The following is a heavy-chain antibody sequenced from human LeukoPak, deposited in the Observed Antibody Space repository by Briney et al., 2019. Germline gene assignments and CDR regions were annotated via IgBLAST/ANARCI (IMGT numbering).Heavy chain of an antibody. CDR1: GGSISSYY. D-gene: IGHD3-22*01. CDR2: IYTSGST. CDR3: ARDYDDSSGYYFHFDY. J-gene: IGHJ4*02. V-gene: IGHV4-4*07. Sequence: PSETLSLTCTVSGGSISSYYWSWLRQPAGKGLEWIGRIYTSGSTNYNPSLKSRVAMSVDTSKNQFSLKLSSVTAADTAVYYCARDYDDSSGYYFHFDYWGQGTLVTVSS.